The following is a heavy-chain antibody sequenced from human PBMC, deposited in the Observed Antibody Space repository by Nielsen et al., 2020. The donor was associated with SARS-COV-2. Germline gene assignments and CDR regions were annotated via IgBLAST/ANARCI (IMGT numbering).Heavy chain of an antibody. J-gene: IGHJ6*02. D-gene: IGHD3-22*01. CDR1: GGSISSYY. Sequence: SETLSLTCTVSGGSISSYYWSWIRQPPGKGLEWIGYIYYSGSTNYNPSLKSRVTISVGTSKNQFSLKLSSVTAADTAVYYCARCPFDSSGYYYVTNGMDVWGQGTTVTVSS. CDR3: ARCPFDSSGYYYVTNGMDV. CDR2: IYYSGST. V-gene: IGHV4-59*08.